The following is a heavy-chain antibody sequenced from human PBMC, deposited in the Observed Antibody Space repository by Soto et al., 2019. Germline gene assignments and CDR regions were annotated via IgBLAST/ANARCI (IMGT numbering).Heavy chain of an antibody. J-gene: IGHJ5*02. CDR1: GGSISSYY. CDR3: ARGGRSAGDTNWFDP. Sequence: QVQLQESGPGLVKPSETLSLTCTVSGGSISSYYWSWIRQPPGKGLEWIGYIYYSGSTNYNPSLKSTVTILVDKSKNQFSLKLSSVTAADTAVYYCARGGRSAGDTNWFDPWGQGTLVTVSS. CDR2: IYYSGST. D-gene: IGHD7-27*01. V-gene: IGHV4-59*01.